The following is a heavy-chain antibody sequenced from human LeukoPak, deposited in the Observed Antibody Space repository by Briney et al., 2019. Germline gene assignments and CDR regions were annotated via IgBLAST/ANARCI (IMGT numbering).Heavy chain of an antibody. V-gene: IGHV4-31*03. CDR2: IYYSGST. CDR1: GGSISSGGYY. Sequence: PSQTLSLTCTVSGGSISSGGYYWSWIRQHPGKGLGWIGYIYYSGSTYYNPSLKSRVTISVDTSKNQFSLKLSSVTAADTAVYYCAWEDGSGSYGFDYWGQGTLVTVSS. J-gene: IGHJ4*02. D-gene: IGHD3-10*01. CDR3: AWEDGSGSYGFDY.